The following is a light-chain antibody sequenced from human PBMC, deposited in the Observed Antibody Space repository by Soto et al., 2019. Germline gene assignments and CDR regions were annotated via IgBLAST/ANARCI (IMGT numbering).Light chain of an antibody. V-gene: IGLV2-23*02. CDR1: SSDVGSYNL. J-gene: IGLJ3*02. CDR3: CSYAGSSTFA. CDR2: EVS. Sequence: QLVLTQPASVSGSPGQSITISCTGTSSDVGSYNLVSWYQQHPGKAPKLMIYEVSKRPSGVSNRFSGSKSGNTASLTISGLQAEDEADYYCCSYAGSSTFAFGGGTKLTVL.